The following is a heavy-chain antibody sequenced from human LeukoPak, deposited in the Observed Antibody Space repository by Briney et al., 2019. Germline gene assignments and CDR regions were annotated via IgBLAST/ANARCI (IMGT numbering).Heavy chain of an antibody. V-gene: IGHV1-2*02. CDR1: GYTFTGYY. J-gene: IGHJ4*02. Sequence: GASVKVSCKASGYTFTGYYMHWVRQAPGQGLEWMGWINPNSGGTNYAQKFQGRVTMTRDTSISTAYMELSRLRSDDTAVYYCVRGAIGGNYYGSGSYYDYWGQGTLVTVSS. D-gene: IGHD3-10*01. CDR2: INPNSGGT. CDR3: VRGAIGGNYYGSGSYYDY.